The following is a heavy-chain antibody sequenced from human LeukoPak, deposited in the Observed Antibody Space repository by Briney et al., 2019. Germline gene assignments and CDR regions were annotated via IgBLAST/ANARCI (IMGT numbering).Heavy chain of an antibody. V-gene: IGHV1-18*01. D-gene: IGHD5-12*01. CDR2: ISAYNGNT. Sequence: ASVKVSCKASGYTFTSYGISWARQGPGQGLEWMGWISAYNGNTNYAQKLQGRVTMTTDTSTSTAYMELRSLRSDDTAVYYCASSAYSGYLDYWGQGTLVTVSS. J-gene: IGHJ4*02. CDR3: ASSAYSGYLDY. CDR1: GYTFTSYG.